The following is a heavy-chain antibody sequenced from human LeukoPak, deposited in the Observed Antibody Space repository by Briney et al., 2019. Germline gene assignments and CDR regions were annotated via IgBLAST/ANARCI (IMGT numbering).Heavy chain of an antibody. J-gene: IGHJ6*03. CDR1: GGSISGHY. Sequence: PSETLSLTCTVSGGSISGHYWSWMRQPPGKGLEWIGYIYYSGSTNYNPSLKSRATISVDTSMNQFSLMLSSVTAADTAVYYCARLHPDTSLTPYYYYIYVWGKGTTVTVSS. CDR2: IYYSGST. D-gene: IGHD5-18*01. CDR3: ARLHPDTSLTPYYYYIYV. V-gene: IGHV4-59*08.